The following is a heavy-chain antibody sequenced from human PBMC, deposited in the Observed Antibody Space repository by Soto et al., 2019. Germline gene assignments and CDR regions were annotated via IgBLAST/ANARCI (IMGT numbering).Heavy chain of an antibody. CDR1: GFTFSSYA. CDR3: AKYATAEWLSYFDY. V-gene: IGHV3-23*01. D-gene: IGHD3-3*01. J-gene: IGHJ4*02. CDR2: ISGSGGST. Sequence: EVQLLESGGGLVQPGGSLRLSCAASGFTFSSYAMSWVRQAPGKGLEWVSAISGSGGSTYYADSVKGRFTISRDNSKNPLYLQMNSLRAEYTAVYYFAKYATAEWLSYFDYWGQGTLVTVSS.